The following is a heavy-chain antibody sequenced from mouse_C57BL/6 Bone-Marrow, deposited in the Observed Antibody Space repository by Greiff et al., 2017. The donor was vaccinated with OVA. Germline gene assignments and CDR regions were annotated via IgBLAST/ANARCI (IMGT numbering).Heavy chain of an antibody. CDR1: GFTFSDYY. Sequence: EVKLVESGGGLVQPGGSLKLSCAASGFTFSDYYMYWVRQTPEKRLEWVAYISNGGGSTYYPATVKGRFTISRDNAKNTLYLQMSRLKSEDTAMYYCARRGAAQALYFDYWGQGTTLTVSS. V-gene: IGHV5-12*01. CDR2: ISNGGGST. CDR3: ARRGAAQALYFDY. J-gene: IGHJ2*01. D-gene: IGHD3-2*02.